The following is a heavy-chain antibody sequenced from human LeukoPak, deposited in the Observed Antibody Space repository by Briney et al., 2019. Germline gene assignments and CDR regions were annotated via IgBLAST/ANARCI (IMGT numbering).Heavy chain of an antibody. CDR3: ARAASYDFWSGYRSPGPIDY. CDR2: INHSGST. Sequence: SETLSLTCAVYGGSFSGYYWSWIRQPPGKGLEWIGEINHSGSTNYNPSLKSRVTTSVDTSKNQFSLKLSSVTAADTAVYYCARAASYDFWSGYRSPGPIDYWGQGTLVTVSS. D-gene: IGHD3-3*01. V-gene: IGHV4-34*01. CDR1: GGSFSGYY. J-gene: IGHJ4*02.